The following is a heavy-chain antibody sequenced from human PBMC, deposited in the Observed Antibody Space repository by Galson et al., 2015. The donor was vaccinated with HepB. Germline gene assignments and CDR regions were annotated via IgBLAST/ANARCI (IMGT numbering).Heavy chain of an antibody. CDR1: GFTFSSYS. V-gene: IGHV3-48*04. CDR2: ISSSSSTI. CDR3: ARVLLWFGEFNGPFDY. J-gene: IGHJ4*02. D-gene: IGHD3-10*01. Sequence: SLRLSCAASGFTFSSYSMNWVRQAPGKGLEWVSYISSSSSTIYYADSVKGRFTISRDNAKNSLYLQMNSLRAEDTAVYYCARVLLWFGEFNGPFDYWGQGTLVTVSS.